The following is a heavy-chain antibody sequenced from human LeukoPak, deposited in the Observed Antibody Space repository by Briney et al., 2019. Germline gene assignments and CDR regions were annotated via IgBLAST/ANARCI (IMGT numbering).Heavy chain of an antibody. Sequence: GGSLRLSCAASGFTFSSYGMHWVRQAPGKGLAWVAVISYDGSNKYYADSVKGRFTISRDNSEDTAVYYCAKDFRDDSSGLGDYWGQGTLVTVSS. J-gene: IGHJ4*02. CDR1: GFTFSSYG. D-gene: IGHD3-22*01. CDR3: Y. CDR2: ISYDGSNK. V-gene: IGHV3-30*03.